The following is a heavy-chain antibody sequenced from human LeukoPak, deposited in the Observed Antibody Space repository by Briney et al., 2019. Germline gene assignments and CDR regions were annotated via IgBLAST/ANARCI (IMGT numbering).Heavy chain of an antibody. D-gene: IGHD7-27*01. Sequence: PSETLSLTCTVSGGSISSSSYYWGWIRQPPGKGLEWIGSIYYSGSTYYNPSLKSRVTISVDTSKNQFSLKLSSVTAADTAVYYCARLNRVSSWGLDYYYYYYMDVWGKGTTVTVSS. J-gene: IGHJ6*03. CDR1: GGSISSSSYY. CDR3: ARLNRVSSWGLDYYYYYYMDV. V-gene: IGHV4-39*01. CDR2: IYYSGST.